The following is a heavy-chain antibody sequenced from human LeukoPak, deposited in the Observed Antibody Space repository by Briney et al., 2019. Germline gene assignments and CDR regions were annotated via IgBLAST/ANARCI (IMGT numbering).Heavy chain of an antibody. D-gene: IGHD2-15*01. V-gene: IGHV4-59*01. CDR2: IYYSGST. Sequence: SETLSLTCTVSGGSISSYYWGWIRQPPGKGLEWIGYIYYSGSTNYNPSLKSRVTISVDTSKNQFSLKLSSVTAADTAVYYCARGYCSGGSCPADYWGQGTLVTVSS. CDR3: ARGYCSGGSCPADY. J-gene: IGHJ4*02. CDR1: GGSISSYY.